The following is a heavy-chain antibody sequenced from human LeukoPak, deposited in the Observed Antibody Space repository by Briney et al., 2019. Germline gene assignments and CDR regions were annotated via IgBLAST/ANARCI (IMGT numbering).Heavy chain of an antibody. D-gene: IGHD4-17*01. V-gene: IGHV3-7*01. Sequence: GGSLRLSCAVSELTFNNYWMGWVRQAPGKGLEWVASIKQDGSEKYYVDSVKGRFTISRDNAKNSLYLQMNSLRAGDTAVYYCASVNDYGDPLPRYMDVWGKGTAVTVSS. CDR2: IKQDGSEK. CDR3: ASVNDYGDPLPRYMDV. J-gene: IGHJ6*03. CDR1: ELTFNNYW.